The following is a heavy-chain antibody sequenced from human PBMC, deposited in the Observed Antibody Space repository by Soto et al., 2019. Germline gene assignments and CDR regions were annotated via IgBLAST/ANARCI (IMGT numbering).Heavy chain of an antibody. D-gene: IGHD2-15*01. V-gene: IGHV3-33*01. CDR1: GFTFSSYG. Sequence: QVQLVESGGGVVQPGRSLRLSCAASGFTFSSYGMHWVRQAPGKGLEWVAVIWYDGSNKYYADSVKGRFTISRDNSKNTLYLQMNSLRAEDTAVYYCARDQWVAAKVRFGGGFDPWGQGTLVTVSS. CDR3: ARDQWVAAKVRFGGGFDP. J-gene: IGHJ5*02. CDR2: IWYDGSNK.